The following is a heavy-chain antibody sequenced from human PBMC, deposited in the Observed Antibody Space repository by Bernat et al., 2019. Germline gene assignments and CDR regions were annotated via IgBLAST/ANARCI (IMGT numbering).Heavy chain of an antibody. Sequence: EVQVVESGGGLVQPGGSLKVSCAASRFTISSYVMSWVRQAPGKGLEWVSGISQSGGSTNYADSVKGRFTISRDNSKNTLYLQMNSLRAEDTAVYYCAKASGSYYGRGAFDIWGQGTMVTVSS. CDR2: ISQSGGST. CDR1: RFTISSYV. J-gene: IGHJ3*02. CDR3: AKASGSYYGRGAFDI. V-gene: IGHV3-23*04. D-gene: IGHD1-26*01.